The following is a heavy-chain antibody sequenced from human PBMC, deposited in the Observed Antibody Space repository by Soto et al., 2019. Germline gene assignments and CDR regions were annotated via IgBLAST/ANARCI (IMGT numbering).Heavy chain of an antibody. J-gene: IGHJ5*02. CDR2: ISYDGSNK. CDR3: VKEGLKLSGYYDSSGYINWFDP. V-gene: IGHV3-30*18. CDR1: GFTFSSYG. D-gene: IGHD3-22*01. Sequence: GGSLRLSCAASGFTFSSYGMHWVRQAPGKGLEWMAVISYDGSNKYYADSMKGRFTISRDNSKNTLYLQMNSLRAEDTAVYYCVKEGLKLSGYYDSSGYINWFDPWGKGTLVTVSS.